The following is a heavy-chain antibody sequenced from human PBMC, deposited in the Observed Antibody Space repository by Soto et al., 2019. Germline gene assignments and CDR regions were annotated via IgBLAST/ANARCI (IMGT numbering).Heavy chain of an antibody. Sequence: PGGSLRLSCAASGFTFSSYGMHWVRQAPGKGLEWVAVISYDGSNKYYADSVKGRFTISRDNSKNTLYLQMNSLRAEDTAVYYCAKLGAVAVPFDYWGQGTLVTVSS. CDR1: GFTFSSYG. J-gene: IGHJ4*02. CDR3: AKLGAVAVPFDY. V-gene: IGHV3-30*18. D-gene: IGHD6-19*01. CDR2: ISYDGSNK.